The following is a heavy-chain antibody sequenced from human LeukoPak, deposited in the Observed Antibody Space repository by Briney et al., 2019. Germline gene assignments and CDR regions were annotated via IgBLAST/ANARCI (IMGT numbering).Heavy chain of an antibody. V-gene: IGHV1-18*01. J-gene: IGHJ4*02. CDR1: GYTFTSYG. CDR2: ISAYNGNT. CDR3: ARDPTFLEWTYDY. Sequence: ASVKVSSEASGYTFTSYGISWVRQAPGQGLEWMGWISAYNGNTNYAQKLQGRVAMTTDTSTSTAYMELRSLRSDDTAVYYCARDPTFLEWTYDYWREGPVVSVST. D-gene: IGHD3-3*01.